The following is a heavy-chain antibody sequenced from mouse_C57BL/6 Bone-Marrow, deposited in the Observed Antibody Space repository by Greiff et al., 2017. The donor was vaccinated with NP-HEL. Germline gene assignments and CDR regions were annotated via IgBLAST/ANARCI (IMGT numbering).Heavy chain of an antibody. Sequence: EVQLVESGGGLVQPKGSLKLSCAASGFSFNTYAMNWVRQAPGKGLEWVALIRSKSNNYATYYADSVKDRFTISRDDSESMLYLQMNHLKTEATAVYYSVRQAYYYGSSYWYFEVWGTGTTVTVSS. D-gene: IGHD1-1*01. CDR3: VRQAYYYGSSYWYFEV. V-gene: IGHV10-1*01. CDR2: IRSKSNNYAT. J-gene: IGHJ1*03. CDR1: GFSFNTYA.